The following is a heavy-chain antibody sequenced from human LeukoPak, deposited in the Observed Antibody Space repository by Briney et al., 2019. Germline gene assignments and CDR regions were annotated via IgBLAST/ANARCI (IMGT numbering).Heavy chain of an antibody. CDR1: GYTFTNHD. CDR3: AGSSGSCYNPSDY. D-gene: IGHD3-10*01. CDR2: MNANSGDT. Sequence: ASVKVSCKASGYTFTNHDINWVRQATGQGLEWMGWMNANSGDTGYAQKFQGRVTMTRSTSISTAYMELSSLRSEDTAVYYCAGSSGSCYNPSDYWGQGTLVTVSS. V-gene: IGHV1-8*01. J-gene: IGHJ4*02.